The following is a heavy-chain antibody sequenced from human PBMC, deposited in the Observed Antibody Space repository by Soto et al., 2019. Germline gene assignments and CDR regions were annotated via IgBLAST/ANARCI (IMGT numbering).Heavy chain of an antibody. V-gene: IGHV1-2*04. J-gene: IGHJ3*02. D-gene: IGHD1-26*01. CDR1: GYTFTGYY. CDR3: ARDIGVSAFDI. CDR2: INPNSGGT. Sequence: GASVKVSCKASGYTFTGYYIHWVRQAPGQGLEWMGWINPNSGGTNYAQKFQGWVTMTRDTSISTAYMELSRLRSDDTAVYYCARDIGVSAFDIWGQGTMVTVSS.